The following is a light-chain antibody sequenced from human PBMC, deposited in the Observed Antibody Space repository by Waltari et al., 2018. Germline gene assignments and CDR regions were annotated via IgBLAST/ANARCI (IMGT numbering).Light chain of an antibody. V-gene: IGKV3-20*01. J-gene: IGKJ2*01. CDR3: QQYGSSPYT. CDR1: QSVSSSY. Sequence: EIVLTQSPGTLSLSPGERATLSCRASQSVSSSYLAWYQQKPGQAPRLLCYGASSRATGIPDRCSGSGSGTDFTLTISRLEPEDFAVYYCQQYGSSPYTFGQGTKLEIK. CDR2: GAS.